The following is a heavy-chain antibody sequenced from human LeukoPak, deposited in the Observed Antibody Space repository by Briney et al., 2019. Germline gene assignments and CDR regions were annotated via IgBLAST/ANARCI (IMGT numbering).Heavy chain of an antibody. CDR1: GYTFTSYG. V-gene: IGHV1-18*01. J-gene: IGHJ4*02. CDR2: ISAYNGNT. D-gene: IGHD3-22*01. CDR3: ARDLGYYDSSGYSRDFDY. Sequence: ASVKVSCKASGYTFTSYGISWVRQAPGQGLEWMGWISAYNGNTNYAQKLQGRVTMTTDTSTSTAYTELRSLRSDDTAVYYCARDLGYYDSSGYSRDFDYWGQGTLVTVSS.